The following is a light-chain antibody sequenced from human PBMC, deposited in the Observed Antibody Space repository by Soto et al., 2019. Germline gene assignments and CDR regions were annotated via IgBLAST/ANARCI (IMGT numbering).Light chain of an antibody. V-gene: IGKV2-28*01. J-gene: IGKJ1*01. Sequence: DIVMTQSPLSLPVTPGAPASISCRSSQSLLHGNGYNYLDWYLQKPGQSPQLLIYLGSNRASGVPDRFSGSGSGTDFTLRISRVEAEDVGVYYCMQALQTPTTFGQGTKVEIK. CDR1: QSLLHGNGYNY. CDR2: LGS. CDR3: MQALQTPTT.